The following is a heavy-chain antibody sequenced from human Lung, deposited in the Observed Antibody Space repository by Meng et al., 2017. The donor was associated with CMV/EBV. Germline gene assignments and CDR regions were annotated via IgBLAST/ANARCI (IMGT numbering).Heavy chain of an antibody. V-gene: IGHV4-30-4*08. CDR2: IYYSGST. J-gene: IGHJ4*02. CDR1: GGSISRGDYY. Sequence: TXSLXCIVSGGSISRGDYYWSWIRQTPGKGLEWIGYIYYSGSTYYNPSLKSRVTISVDTSKNQFSLKLRSVTAADTAVYYCARVLHQDHFDYWGQGTLVTGSS. CDR3: ARVLHQDHFDY.